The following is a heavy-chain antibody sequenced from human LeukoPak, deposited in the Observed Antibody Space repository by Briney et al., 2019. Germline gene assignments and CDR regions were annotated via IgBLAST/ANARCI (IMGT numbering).Heavy chain of an antibody. J-gene: IGHJ3*02. CDR3: ARADDYGDFPYAFDI. CDR1: GFSLSTSGMR. V-gene: IGHV2-70*04. Sequence: SGPTLVNPTQTLTLTCTFSGFSLSTSGMRVSWIRQPPGKALEWLARMDLDDDKFYTTSLKTRPTSSKDTSKNQVLITMTNMDPVDTATYYCARADDYGDFPYAFDIWGQGTMVTVSS. CDR2: MDLDDDK. D-gene: IGHD4-17*01.